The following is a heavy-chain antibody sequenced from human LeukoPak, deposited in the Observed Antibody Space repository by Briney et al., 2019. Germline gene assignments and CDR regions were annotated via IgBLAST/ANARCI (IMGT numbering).Heavy chain of an antibody. J-gene: IGHJ4*02. CDR1: GYTFTSYY. D-gene: IGHD4-17*01. CDR2: INPSGGST. Sequence: ASVKVSCKASGYTFTSYYMHWVRQAPGQGLEWMGIINPSGGSTSYAQKFQGRVTMIRDMSTSTVYMDLSGLRSEDTAVYYCARGRTVTTDYFDYWGQGTLVTVSS. CDR3: ARGRTVTTDYFDY. V-gene: IGHV1-46*01.